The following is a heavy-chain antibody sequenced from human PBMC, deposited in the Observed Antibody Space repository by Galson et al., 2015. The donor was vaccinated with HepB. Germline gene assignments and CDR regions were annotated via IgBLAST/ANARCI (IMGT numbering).Heavy chain of an antibody. CDR3: ARARGVIPAAIDF. CDR2: ISSTSGYT. D-gene: IGHD2-2*01. CDR1: GFVFSTYS. Sequence: SLRLSCAAPGFVFSTYSMNWVRQAPGKGLEWVSSISSTSGYTYYADSLRGRFTISRDNAKNSLYLQMNSLRLEDTAVYYCARARGVIPAAIDFWGQGTLITVSS. J-gene: IGHJ4*02. V-gene: IGHV3-21*01.